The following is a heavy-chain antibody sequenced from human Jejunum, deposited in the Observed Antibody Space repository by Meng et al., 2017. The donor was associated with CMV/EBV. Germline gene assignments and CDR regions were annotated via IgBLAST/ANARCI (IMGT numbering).Heavy chain of an antibody. V-gene: IGHV3-7*01. CDR3: ARQKCGGDCDMDV. Sequence: SGFAFSCYWLHRVRQVPGKGLEWVANIKQDGSERYYVESVKGRFTISRNNAKNSLFLQMDGLRAEDTAVYYCARQKCGGDCDMDVWGQGTTVTVSS. J-gene: IGHJ6*02. CDR2: IKQDGSER. D-gene: IGHD2-21*01. CDR1: GFAFSCYW.